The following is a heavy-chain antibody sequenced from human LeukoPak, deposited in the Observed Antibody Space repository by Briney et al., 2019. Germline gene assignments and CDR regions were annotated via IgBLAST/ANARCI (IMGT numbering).Heavy chain of an antibody. V-gene: IGHV3-7*01. CDR1: GFTFSIYW. D-gene: IGHD2-2*01. Sequence: GGSLRLSCAASGFTFSIYWMSWVRQAPGKGLEWVANIKEDGNEKYYVDSVKGRFAISRDNAKNSLYLQMNSLRAEDMAVYYCARDHLVVVPTVTGDYYYYYMDVWGKGTTVTVSS. CDR2: IKEDGNEK. CDR3: ARDHLVVVPTVTGDYYYYYMDV. J-gene: IGHJ6*03.